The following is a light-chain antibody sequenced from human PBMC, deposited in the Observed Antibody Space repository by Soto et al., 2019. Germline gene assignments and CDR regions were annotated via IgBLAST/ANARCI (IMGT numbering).Light chain of an antibody. J-gene: IGKJ5*01. CDR2: GAS. CDR3: QQYNNWPIT. Sequence: IVLTQSPATLSVSPGERATLSCRASQSVSSNLAWYQQKPGQAPRLLIYGASTRATGIPARFSGSGSGTEFTLTISSLQSEDFAVYYCQQYNNWPITFGQGTRREIK. CDR1: QSVSSN. V-gene: IGKV3-15*01.